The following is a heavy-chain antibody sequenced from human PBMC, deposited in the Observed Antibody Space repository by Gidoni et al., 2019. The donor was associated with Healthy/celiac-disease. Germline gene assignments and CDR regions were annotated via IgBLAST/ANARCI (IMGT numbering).Heavy chain of an antibody. CDR3: ARDRYDILTGYYTAFDY. V-gene: IGHV1-2*02. J-gene: IGHJ4*02. D-gene: IGHD3-9*01. Sequence: VQLVHSWAEVKKPGASVKVSFKASVYTLTSYYMHWVRQAPGQGLEWMGWINPNSGGTNYAQKFQGRVTMTRDTSISTAYMELSRLRSDDTAVYYCARDRYDILTGYYTAFDYWGQGTLVTVSS. CDR2: INPNSGGT. CDR1: VYTLTSYY.